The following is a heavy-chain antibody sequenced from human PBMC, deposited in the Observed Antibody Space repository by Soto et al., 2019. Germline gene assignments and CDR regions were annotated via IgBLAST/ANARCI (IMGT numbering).Heavy chain of an antibody. J-gene: IGHJ5*02. CDR1: GGSISNYY. D-gene: IGHD3-16*01. CDR2: MYYNGNI. V-gene: IGHV4-59*01. Sequence: SETLSLTCNVSGGSISNYYWTWVRQSPEKGLEWIGYMYYNGNINYNPSLKSRVTISIDTSKNQFSLTLKSVTAADTAVYYCASGGNWFDPWGQGVLVSVSS. CDR3: ASGGNWFDP.